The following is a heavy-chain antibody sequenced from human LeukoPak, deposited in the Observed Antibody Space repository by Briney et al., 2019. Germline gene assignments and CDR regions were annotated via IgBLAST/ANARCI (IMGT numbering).Heavy chain of an antibody. CDR1: GGSISSYY. D-gene: IGHD4-17*01. J-gene: IGHJ5*02. V-gene: IGHV4-4*07. CDR3: ARAGDYGDYVGWFDP. Sequence: KPSETLSLTCTVSGGSISSYYWSWIRQPAGKGLEWIGRINTSGNTNYNPSLKSRVTMSVDTSKNQFSLKLTSVTAADTAVYYCARAGDYGDYVGWFDPWGQGTLVTVSS. CDR2: INTSGNT.